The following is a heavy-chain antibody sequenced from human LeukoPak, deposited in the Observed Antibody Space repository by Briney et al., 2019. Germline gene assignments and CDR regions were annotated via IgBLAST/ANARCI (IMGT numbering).Heavy chain of an antibody. CDR1: AFTVSSYA. D-gene: IGHD2-15*01. J-gene: IGHJ4*02. V-gene: IGHV3-23*01. Sequence: GGSLRLSCAASAFTVSSYAISWVRQGPGKGLEWVSAISISGNTYHADSAKGRFTIPRDSSKNTLYLQMNSLRAGDAAVYYCAKAPVTTCSGAYCYPFDYWSKGTLVTVSS. CDR2: ISISGNT. CDR3: AKAPVTTCSGAYCYPFDY.